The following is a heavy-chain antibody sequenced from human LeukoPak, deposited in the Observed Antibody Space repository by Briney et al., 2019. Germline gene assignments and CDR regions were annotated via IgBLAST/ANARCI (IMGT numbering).Heavy chain of an antibody. CDR2: IYTSGST. D-gene: IGHD3-9*01. J-gene: IGHJ4*02. V-gene: IGHV4-4*07. CDR3: AGGYYDILTGYSLFDH. CDR1: GGSISSYY. Sequence: SETLSLTCTVSGGSISSYYWSWIRQPAGKGLEWIGRIYTSGSTNYNPSLKSRVTMSVDTSKNQFSLKLSSVTAADTAVYYCAGGYYDILTGYSLFDHWGQGTLVTVSS.